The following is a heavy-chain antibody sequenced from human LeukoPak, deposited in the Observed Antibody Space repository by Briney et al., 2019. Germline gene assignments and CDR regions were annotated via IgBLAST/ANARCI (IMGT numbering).Heavy chain of an antibody. CDR3: ARVRSCSGTSCHRYYGVGV. J-gene: IGHJ6*02. Sequence: QTGGSLRLSCAASGFSFSNFAMTWVRQAPGKGLEWVSGISYSGGSTYYADSVKGRFTISRDNSKNTLYLEMSSLRAEDTAAYYCARVRSCSGTSCHRYYGVGVWGQGTTVTVSS. CDR1: GFSFSNFA. D-gene: IGHD2-2*01. V-gene: IGHV3-23*01. CDR2: ISYSGGST.